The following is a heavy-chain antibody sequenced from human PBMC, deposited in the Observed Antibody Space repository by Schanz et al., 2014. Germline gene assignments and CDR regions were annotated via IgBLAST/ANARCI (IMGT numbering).Heavy chain of an antibody. CDR2: ISGSSIHK. J-gene: IGHJ6*02. CDR3: ARFLARYQYYGVDV. CDR1: GFTFSDYY. Sequence: VQLVESGGGLVQPGESLRLSCAASGFTFSDYYMAWIRQAPGKGLEWVSHISGSSIHKNYADSVKGRFSISRDNGETSVYLQINSLRVEDTAVYYCARFLARYQYYGVDVWGQGTTXIVSS. D-gene: IGHD3-3*01. V-gene: IGHV3-11*05.